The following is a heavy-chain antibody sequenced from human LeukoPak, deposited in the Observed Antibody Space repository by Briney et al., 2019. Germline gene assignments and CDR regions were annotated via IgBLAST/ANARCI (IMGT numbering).Heavy chain of an antibody. Sequence: GASVKVSCKASGFTFTSSAVQWVRQARGQRLEWIGWIVVGSGNTDYAQKFQERVTITRDMSTSTAYMELSGLRSEDTAVYYCAADQPPSGYYDSSLDIWGQGTMVTVSS. D-gene: IGHD3-22*01. CDR1: GFTFTSSA. CDR3: AADQPPSGYYDSSLDI. CDR2: IVVGSGNT. V-gene: IGHV1-58*01. J-gene: IGHJ3*02.